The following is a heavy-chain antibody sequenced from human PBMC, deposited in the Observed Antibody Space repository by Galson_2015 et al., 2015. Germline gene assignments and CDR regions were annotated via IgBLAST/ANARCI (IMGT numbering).Heavy chain of an antibody. CDR3: ARFPVITPYFDY. CDR2: IYYSGST. D-gene: IGHD3-16*01. V-gene: IGHV4-31*03. CDR1: GGSISSGGYY. Sequence: TLSLTCTVSGGSISSGGYYWSWIRQHPGKGLEWIGYIYYSGSTYYNPSLKSRVTISVDTSKNQFSLKLSSVTAADTAVYYCARFPVITPYFDYWGQGTLVTVSS. J-gene: IGHJ4*02.